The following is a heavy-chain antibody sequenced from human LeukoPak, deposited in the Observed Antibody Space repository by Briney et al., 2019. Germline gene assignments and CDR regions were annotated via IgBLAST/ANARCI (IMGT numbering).Heavy chain of an antibody. D-gene: IGHD2-8*01. CDR1: GFTFSSYE. Sequence: HPGGSLRLSCAASGFTFSSYEMNWVRQAPGKGLEWVARMNLDGSEKYYVDSVKGRFTISRDNAKTSLYLEMNSLRAEDTAVYYCARDATYCTNGVCYTRFDYWGQGTLVTVSS. J-gene: IGHJ4*02. CDR2: MNLDGSEK. V-gene: IGHV3-7*01. CDR3: ARDATYCTNGVCYTRFDY.